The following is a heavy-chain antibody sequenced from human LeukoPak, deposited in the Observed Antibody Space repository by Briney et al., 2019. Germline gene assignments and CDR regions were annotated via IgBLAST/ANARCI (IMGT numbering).Heavy chain of an antibody. J-gene: IGHJ4*02. D-gene: IGHD6-19*01. V-gene: IGHV4-59*01. CDR2: IYYSGST. Sequence: PSETLSLTCSVSGGSISRYFWSWIRQPPEKGLEWIGYIYYSGSTNYNPSLKSRVTISVDTSKNQFSLKLTSVTAADTAVYYCARLDYNSGWYVYWGQGTLVTVSS. CDR3: ARLDYNSGWYVY. CDR1: GGSISRYF.